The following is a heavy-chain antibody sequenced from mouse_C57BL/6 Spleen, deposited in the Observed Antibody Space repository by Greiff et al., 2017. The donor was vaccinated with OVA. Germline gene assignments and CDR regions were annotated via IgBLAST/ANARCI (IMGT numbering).Heavy chain of an antibody. J-gene: IGHJ4*01. D-gene: IGHD2-4*01. CDR2: ISSGGSYT. CDR3: ARHYDYDDYAMDY. Sequence: EVKVVESGGDLVKPGGSLKLSCAASGFTFSSYGMSWVRQTPDKRLEWVATISSGGSYTYYPDSVKGRFTISRDNAKNTLYLQMSSLKSEDTAMYYCARHYDYDDYAMDYWGQGTSVTVSS. CDR1: GFTFSSYG. V-gene: IGHV5-6*01.